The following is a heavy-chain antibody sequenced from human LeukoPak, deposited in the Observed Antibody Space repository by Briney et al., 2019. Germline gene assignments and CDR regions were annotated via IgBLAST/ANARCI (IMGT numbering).Heavy chain of an antibody. V-gene: IGHV3-23*01. CDR1: GFTFSTSA. CDR2: ISNNGGYT. CDR3: AKQLGYCSDGSCYFPY. Sequence: GGSLRLSCVVSGFTFSTSAMSWVRQAPGKGLEWVSAISNNGGYTYYADSVQGRFTISRDNSQSTLCLQMNSLRAEDTAVYYCAKQLGYCSDGSCYFPYWGQGTLVTVSS. J-gene: IGHJ4*02. D-gene: IGHD2-15*01.